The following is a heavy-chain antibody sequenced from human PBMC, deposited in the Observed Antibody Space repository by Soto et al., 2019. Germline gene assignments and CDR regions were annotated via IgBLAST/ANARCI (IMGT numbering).Heavy chain of an antibody. CDR1: GYTFTRYG. J-gene: IGHJ6*02. CDR2: ISAYNGNT. D-gene: IGHD3-16*01. V-gene: IGHV1-18*01. Sequence: ASVKVSCKASGYTFTRYGISWVRQSPGQGLEWMGWISAYNGNTNYAQILQCRVTMTTDTSGSTVYRELRSLKSANTPVDYSSLGDSRAHYLYYSGIEVTSQGTTVTVS. CDR3: SLGDSRAHYLYYSGIEV.